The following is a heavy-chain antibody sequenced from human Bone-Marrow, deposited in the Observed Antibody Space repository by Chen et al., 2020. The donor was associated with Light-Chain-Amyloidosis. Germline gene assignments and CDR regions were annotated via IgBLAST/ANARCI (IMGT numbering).Heavy chain of an antibody. V-gene: IGHV4-38-2*02. CDR2: VFHRGNT. Sequence: QLQLQESGPGLVTPTETLSLTCDVSGSSIRGPYYWAWIRQPPGRGLEWIGRVFHRGNTEYNPSLKSRVTISLDTSKNQVSLKLSSVTAADTAVYYCAREIRLATPAAVTPDYWGQGTLVTVSS. CDR1: GSSIRGPYY. CDR3: AREIRLATPAAVTPDY. J-gene: IGHJ4*02. D-gene: IGHD6-13*01.